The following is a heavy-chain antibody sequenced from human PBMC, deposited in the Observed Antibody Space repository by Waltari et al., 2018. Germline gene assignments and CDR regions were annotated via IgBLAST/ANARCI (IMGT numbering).Heavy chain of an antibody. CDR3: ATYIGASVGTAAFDV. J-gene: IGHJ3*01. CDR1: GASITSNRHY. CDR2: MSYTGAT. V-gene: IGHV4-39*01. Sequence: QLQLQESGPGLVKPSETLSLPCRVSGASITSNRHYWGWIRQPPGQGLEWIGTMSYTGATYSSPSLESRVTVSRDTSKNQLSLKLVSVTAADTAVYYCATYIGASVGTAAFDVWGQGTMVAVSS. D-gene: IGHD1-1*01.